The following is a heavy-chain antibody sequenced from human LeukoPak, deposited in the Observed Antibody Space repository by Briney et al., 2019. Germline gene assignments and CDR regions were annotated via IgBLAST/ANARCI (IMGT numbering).Heavy chain of an antibody. V-gene: IGHV4-30-2*01. Sequence: PSETLSLTCAVSGGSISSGGYSWSWIRQPPGKGLEWIGYTYHSGSTYYNPSLKSRVTISVDRSKNQFSLKLSSVTAADTAVYYCARGGHDYGDPTLDYWGQGTLVTVSS. CDR1: GGSISSGGYS. D-gene: IGHD4-17*01. J-gene: IGHJ4*02. CDR2: TYHSGST. CDR3: ARGGHDYGDPTLDY.